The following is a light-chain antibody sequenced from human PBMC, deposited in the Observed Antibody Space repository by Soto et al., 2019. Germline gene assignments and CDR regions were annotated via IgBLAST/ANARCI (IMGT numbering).Light chain of an antibody. CDR2: GAS. J-gene: IGKJ1*01. V-gene: IGKV3-20*01. CDR3: QQYGSSPRT. Sequence: EIVLTQSPGTLSLSPGERATLSCRASQGVSSNLAWYQQRPGQAPRLLIYGASTRASGVPDRFSGSGSGTEFILTISSLQSEDFAVYYCQQYGSSPRTFGQGTKVDI. CDR1: QGVSSN.